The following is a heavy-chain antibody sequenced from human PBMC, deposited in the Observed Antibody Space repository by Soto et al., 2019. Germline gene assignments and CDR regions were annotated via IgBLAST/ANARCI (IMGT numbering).Heavy chain of an antibody. CDR1: GGSISSSSYY. Sequence: PSETLSLTCTVCGGSISSSSYYWGWIRQPPGEGLEWIGSIYYSGSTYYNPSLKSRVTISVDTSKNQFSLKLSSVTAADTAVYYCARRVRNSSSSGWFDPWGQGTLVTVSS. D-gene: IGHD6-6*01. CDR3: ARRVRNSSSSGWFDP. J-gene: IGHJ5*02. CDR2: IYYSGST. V-gene: IGHV4-39*01.